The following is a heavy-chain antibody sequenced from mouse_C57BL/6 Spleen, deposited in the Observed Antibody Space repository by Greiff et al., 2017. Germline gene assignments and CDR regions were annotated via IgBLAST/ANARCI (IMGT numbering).Heavy chain of an antibody. CDR1: GYAFTNYL. J-gene: IGHJ1*03. CDR2: INPGSGGT. V-gene: IGHV1-54*01. CDR3: ACVGYYGNRYGDGD. Sequence: QVQLQQSGAELVRPGTSVKLSCKASGYAFTNYLIEWVKQRPGQGLEWIGVINPGSGGTNYNEKFKGKATLTADKSSSTAYVQLSSLTSEDSAVSVYACVGYYGNRYGDGDRGKAITVT. D-gene: IGHD2-1*01.